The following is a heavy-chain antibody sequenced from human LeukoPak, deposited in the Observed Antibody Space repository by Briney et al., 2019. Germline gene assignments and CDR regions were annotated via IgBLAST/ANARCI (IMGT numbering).Heavy chain of an antibody. CDR3: ARGRGSSWYSFDS. D-gene: IGHD6-13*01. CDR2: IYASGNT. J-gene: IGHJ4*02. CDR1: GGSISSYY. Sequence: SETLSLTCTVSGGSISSYYWSWVRQPAGKGLEWIGRIYASGNTNYNPSLKGRVTMTVDTSKSQFSLNLSSVTAADTAVYYCARGRGSSWYSFDSWGQGTLVTVSS. V-gene: IGHV4-4*07.